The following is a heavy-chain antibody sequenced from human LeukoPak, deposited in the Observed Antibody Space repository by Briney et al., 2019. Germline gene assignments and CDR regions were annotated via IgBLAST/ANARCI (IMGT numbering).Heavy chain of an antibody. V-gene: IGHV3-30-3*01. CDR1: GFTFSSYV. Sequence: GRSLRLSCAASGFTFSSYVMYWVRQAPGKGLEWVAVISYDGSDKNYADSVRGRFTISRDNSKNTLYLQMNSLRAEDTAVYYCATDRATQYFDYWGQGALVSVPS. CDR3: ATDRATQYFDY. J-gene: IGHJ4*02. D-gene: IGHD2-15*01. CDR2: ISYDGSDK.